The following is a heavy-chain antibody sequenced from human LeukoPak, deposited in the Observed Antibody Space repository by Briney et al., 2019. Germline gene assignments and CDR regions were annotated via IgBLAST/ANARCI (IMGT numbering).Heavy chain of an antibody. Sequence: SETLSLTCTVSGGSISSYYWSWIRQPPGKGLEWIGYIYYSGSTNYNPSLKSRVTISVDTSKNQFSLKLSSVTAADTAVYYCAREIVVVVAATRWFDPWGQGTLVTVYS. CDR2: IYYSGST. CDR1: GGSISSYY. V-gene: IGHV4-59*01. D-gene: IGHD2-15*01. CDR3: AREIVVVVAATRWFDP. J-gene: IGHJ5*02.